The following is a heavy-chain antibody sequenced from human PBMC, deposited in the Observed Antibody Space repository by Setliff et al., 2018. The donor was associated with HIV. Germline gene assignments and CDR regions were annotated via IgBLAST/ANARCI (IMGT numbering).Heavy chain of an antibody. CDR1: GYSFPNNW. Sequence: GESLKISCKGSGYSFPNNWIGWVRQMSGKGLEWMGFIYPENSDVRYSPSFEGQVTISADKSNTTAYLQWSSLKASDTAMYFCARLSQRIRIFGVINRGEEFDIWGQGTMVTVSS. J-gene: IGHJ3*02. CDR3: ARLSQRIRIFGVINRGEEFDI. V-gene: IGHV5-51*01. D-gene: IGHD3-3*01. CDR2: IYPENSDV.